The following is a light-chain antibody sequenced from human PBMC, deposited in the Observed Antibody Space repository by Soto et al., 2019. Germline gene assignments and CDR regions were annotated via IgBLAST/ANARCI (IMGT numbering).Light chain of an antibody. CDR1: SSDVGSYNL. CDR3: CSYAGSSTSLYV. CDR2: EVS. J-gene: IGLJ1*01. V-gene: IGLV2-23*02. Sequence: QSALTQPASVSGSPGQSITISCTGTSSDVGSYNLVSWYQQHPGKAPKLMIYEVSKRPSGVSNRFSGPKSGNAASLTISGLQAEDEADYYCCSYAGSSTSLYVFGPGTKVTVL.